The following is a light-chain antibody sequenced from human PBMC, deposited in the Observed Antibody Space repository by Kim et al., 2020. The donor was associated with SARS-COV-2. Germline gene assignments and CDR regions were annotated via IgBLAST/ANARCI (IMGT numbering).Light chain of an antibody. J-gene: IGLJ2*01. CDR3: QAWDSSTVV. CDR1: KLGNKY. Sequence: SYELTQPPSVSVSPGQTATVTCSGDKLGNKYACWYQQRPGQSPVLLIYQDTKRPSGIPERFSGSNSGNTATLTISGTQAMDEGDYYCQAWDSSTVVFGGGTQLTVL. CDR2: QDT. V-gene: IGLV3-1*01.